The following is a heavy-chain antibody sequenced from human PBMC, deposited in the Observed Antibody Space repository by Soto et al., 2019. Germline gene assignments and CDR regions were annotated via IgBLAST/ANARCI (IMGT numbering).Heavy chain of an antibody. D-gene: IGHD6-13*01. CDR3: ASSTLIAAAGAVPDY. J-gene: IGHJ4*02. Sequence: ESLKTSFKGSGYSFTSYWISWVRQIPGKGLEWMGRIDPSDSYTNYSPSFQGHVTISADKSISTAYLQWSSLKASDTAMYYCASSTLIAAAGAVPDYWGQGTPVTVSS. CDR2: IDPSDSYT. V-gene: IGHV5-10-1*01. CDR1: GYSFTSYW.